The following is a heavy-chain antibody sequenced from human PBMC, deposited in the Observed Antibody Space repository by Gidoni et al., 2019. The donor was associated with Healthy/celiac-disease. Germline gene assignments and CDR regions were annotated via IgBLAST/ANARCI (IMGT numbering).Heavy chain of an antibody. Sequence: EVQLVESGGGLVKPGGSLRLSCAASGFPFSSYSMNWVRQAPGKGLEWVSSISSSSSYIYYADSVKGRLTITRDNAKNSLYLQMNSMRAEDTAVYYCARGPPGGGGGWYVDYWGQGTLVTVSS. CDR2: ISSSSSYI. CDR1: GFPFSSYS. CDR3: ARGPPGGGGGWYVDY. V-gene: IGHV3-21*01. D-gene: IGHD6-19*01. J-gene: IGHJ4*02.